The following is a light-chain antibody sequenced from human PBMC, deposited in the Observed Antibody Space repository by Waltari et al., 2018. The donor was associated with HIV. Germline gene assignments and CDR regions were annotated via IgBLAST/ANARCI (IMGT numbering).Light chain of an antibody. CDR3: QQYGSSPRT. V-gene: IGKV3-20*01. CDR2: GAS. J-gene: IGKJ1*01. CDR1: QSVSENY. Sequence: DTVLTQSPGTLSLSPGEGATLSCRASQSVSENYLAWYQQKPGQAPRFLIYGASTRDTGIPDRFRGRGSGTDFTLTISRLEPEDFAVYYCQQYGSSPRTFGQGTKVEIK.